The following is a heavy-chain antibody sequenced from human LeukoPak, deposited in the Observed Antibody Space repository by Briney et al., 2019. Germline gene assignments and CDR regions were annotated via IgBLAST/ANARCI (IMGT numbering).Heavy chain of an antibody. V-gene: IGHV3-30-3*01. CDR2: ISYDGSNK. CDR3: XXXXXXXXXXFLESSAFDI. J-gene: IGHJ3*02. D-gene: IGHD3-3*01. CDR1: GFTFSSYA. Sequence: PGGSLRLSCAASGFTFSSYAMHWVRQAPGKGLEWVAVISYDGSNKCYADSVKGRFTISRDNSKNTLYLQMNSLRAEDTAVYYCXXXXXXXXXXFLESSAFDIWGQGTMVTVSS.